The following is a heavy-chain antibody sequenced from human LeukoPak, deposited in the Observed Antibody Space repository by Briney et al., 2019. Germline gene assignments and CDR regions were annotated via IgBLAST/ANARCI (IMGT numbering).Heavy chain of an antibody. CDR3: ARGIYYLIEY. Sequence: SETLSLTCAVSGYSISSGDNWGWIRQSPGKGLEWIGNIFHSGSTYHNPSLKSRVTISVDTSKNEFSLKLSSVTAADTAVYYCARGIYYLIEYWGQGTLVTVSS. CDR1: GYSISSGDN. J-gene: IGHJ4*02. V-gene: IGHV4-38-2*01. CDR2: IFHSGST. D-gene: IGHD3-10*01.